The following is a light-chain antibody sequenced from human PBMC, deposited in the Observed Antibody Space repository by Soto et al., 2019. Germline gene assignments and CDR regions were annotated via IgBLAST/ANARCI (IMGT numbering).Light chain of an antibody. CDR2: DGS. CDR1: QSVNIN. CDR3: QQRRTWPPD. Sequence: EIVLTQSPATLSLSPGERATLSCRASQSVNINLAWYQQKPGQAPRLVIYDGSHRATGIPARFSGSGSGTDFTLTIISLEPEDFAVYYCQQRRTWPPDFGQGTRLEI. V-gene: IGKV3-11*01. J-gene: IGKJ5*01.